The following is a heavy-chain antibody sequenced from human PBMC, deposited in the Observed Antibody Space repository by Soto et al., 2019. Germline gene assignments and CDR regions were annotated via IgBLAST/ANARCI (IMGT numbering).Heavy chain of an antibody. Sequence: PGGSLRLSCAASGFTCSSYSMNWVRQAPGKGLEWVSYISSSSSTIYYADSVKGRFTISRDNAKNSLYLQMNSLRAEDTAVYYCARDEVVRGVIRAYFDYWGQGTLVTVSS. CDR3: ARDEVVRGVIRAYFDY. CDR2: ISSSSSTI. CDR1: GFTCSSYS. D-gene: IGHD3-10*01. J-gene: IGHJ4*02. V-gene: IGHV3-48*01.